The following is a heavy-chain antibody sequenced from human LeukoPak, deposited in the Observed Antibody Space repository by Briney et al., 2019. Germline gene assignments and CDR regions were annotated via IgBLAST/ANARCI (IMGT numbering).Heavy chain of an antibody. V-gene: IGHV4-39*01. CDR2: IFYSGST. CDR3: ARTFDIVNAPQIFDF. CDR1: GGSISSSSYY. Sequence: PSETLSLTCTVPGGSISSSSYYWGWIRQPPGKGLEWIGSIFYSGSTYYNPSLKSRVTISVDTSRNQFYLKLSSVTAADTAVYYCARTFDIVNAPQIFDFWGQGTRVTVSS. J-gene: IGHJ4*02. D-gene: IGHD3-9*01.